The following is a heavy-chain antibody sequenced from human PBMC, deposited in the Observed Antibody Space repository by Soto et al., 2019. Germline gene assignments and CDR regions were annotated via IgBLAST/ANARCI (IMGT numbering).Heavy chain of an antibody. J-gene: IGHJ4*02. D-gene: IGHD3-22*01. CDR1: GFTFSSYG. Sequence: GGSLRLSCAASGFTFSSYGMHWVRQAPGKGLEWVAVISYDGSNKYYADSVKGRFNISRDNSKNTLYLQMNSLRAEDTAVYYCAKGTYDSSGYYWGYFDYWGQGTLVTVSS. CDR2: ISYDGSNK. V-gene: IGHV3-30*18. CDR3: AKGTYDSSGYYWGYFDY.